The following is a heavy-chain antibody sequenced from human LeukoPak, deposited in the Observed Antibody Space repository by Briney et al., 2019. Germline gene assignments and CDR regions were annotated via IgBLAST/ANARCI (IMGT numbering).Heavy chain of an antibody. CDR2: IYTSGST. Sequence: PSETLSLTCTVSGGSISSYYWSWIRQPAGKGLEWIGRIYTSGSTNYNPSLKSRVTMSVDTSKNRFSLKLSSVTAADTAVYYCARDGGLRFLEPLGYYGMDVWGQGTTVTVSS. J-gene: IGHJ6*02. D-gene: IGHD3-3*01. CDR1: GGSISSYY. CDR3: ARDGGLRFLEPLGYYGMDV. V-gene: IGHV4-4*07.